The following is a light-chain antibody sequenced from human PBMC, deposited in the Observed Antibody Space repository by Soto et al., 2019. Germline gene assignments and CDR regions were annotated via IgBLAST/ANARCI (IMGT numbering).Light chain of an antibody. CDR1: QSVSIN. CDR3: QQYNNWPG. V-gene: IGKV3-15*01. CDR2: GAS. Sequence: EIVMTQSPATLSVSPGERATLSCRASQSVSINLAWYQQKPGQAPRLLIYGASTRATGIPARFSGSGSGTEFTLTISSLQSEDFAVYYCQQYNNWPGFGPGTKVDIK. J-gene: IGKJ3*01.